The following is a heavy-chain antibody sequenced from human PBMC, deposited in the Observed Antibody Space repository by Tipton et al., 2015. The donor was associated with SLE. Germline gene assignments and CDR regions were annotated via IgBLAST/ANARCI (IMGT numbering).Heavy chain of an antibody. CDR2: INHSGST. J-gene: IGHJ4*02. CDR1: GGSFSGYY. V-gene: IGHV4-34*01. CDR3: ARGPPITGNFLDY. Sequence: GLVKPSETLSLTCAVYGGSFSGYYWSWIRQPPGKGLEWIGEINHSGSTNYNPSLKSRVTISVHTSKNQFSLKLSSVTAAGTAVYYCARGPPITGNFLDYLGQGTLVTVSS. D-gene: IGHD1-14*01.